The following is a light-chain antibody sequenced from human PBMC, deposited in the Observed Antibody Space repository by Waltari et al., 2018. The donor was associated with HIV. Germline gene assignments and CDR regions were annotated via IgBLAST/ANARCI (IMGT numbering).Light chain of an antibody. Sequence: QSVLTQPPSASGTPGQRVTISCSGTTPNVGSNFVSWYQQPPGTAPKLLIYEDNRRPSGVPDRFSGSKSGASASLAISGLRSEDEADYYCATCDGSLGVAYVFGAGTKLSVL. CDR2: EDN. CDR3: ATCDGSLGVAYV. V-gene: IGLV1-47*01. J-gene: IGLJ1*01. CDR1: TPNVGSNF.